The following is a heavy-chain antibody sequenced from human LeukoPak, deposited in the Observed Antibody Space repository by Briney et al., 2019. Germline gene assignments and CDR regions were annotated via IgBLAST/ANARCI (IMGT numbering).Heavy chain of an antibody. CDR1: GFTFSDSY. J-gene: IGHJ4*02. CDR2: ISGSSSDV. CDR3: SRDPRHSDY. Sequence: GGSLRLSCAASGFTFSDSYMTWIRQAPGKGLELLSYISGSSSDVDYIDSVRGRFTISRDNAKNSLYLHMNSLTVEDTAVYYCSRDPRHSDYWGQGTLVTVSS. V-gene: IGHV3-11*01.